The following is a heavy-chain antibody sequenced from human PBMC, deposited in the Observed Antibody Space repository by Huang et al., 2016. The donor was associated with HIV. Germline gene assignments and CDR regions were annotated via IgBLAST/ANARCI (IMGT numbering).Heavy chain of an antibody. Sequence: EVQLVESGGGLVKPGGSLSLSCAASGFTFSSHSMNWVRQARGKWWEWVSSISTNSYYRNNADSVMGRFTISRDNAKNSLYLQLNTLRAEDTAVYYCARVIAATRRYYYMDVWGKGTTVTVSS. D-gene: IGHD2-15*01. V-gene: IGHV3-21*01. CDR2: ISTNSYYR. CDR3: ARVIAATRRYYYMDV. CDR1: GFTFSSHS. J-gene: IGHJ6*03.